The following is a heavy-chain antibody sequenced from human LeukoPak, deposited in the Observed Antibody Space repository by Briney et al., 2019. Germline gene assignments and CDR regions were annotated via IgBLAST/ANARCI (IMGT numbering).Heavy chain of an antibody. CDR3: ARGDGYNAWFFDL. Sequence: SETLSLTCTVSGGSISSGDYYWSWIRQPPGEGLEWIGCVYYSGSTYYTSSLKSRVTISADTSKNQFSLKLTSVTAADTAVYYCARGDGYNAWFFDLWGRGTLVTVSS. CDR2: VYYSGST. V-gene: IGHV4-30-4*01. J-gene: IGHJ2*01. CDR1: GGSISSGDYY. D-gene: IGHD5-24*01.